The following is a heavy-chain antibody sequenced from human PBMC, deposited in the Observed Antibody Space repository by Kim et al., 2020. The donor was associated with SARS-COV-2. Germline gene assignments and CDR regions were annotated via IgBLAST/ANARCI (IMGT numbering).Heavy chain of an antibody. CDR1: GFTFSSNA. D-gene: IGHD3-16*01. V-gene: IGHV3-23*01. CDR3: AKHVKGYFYYGMDV. Sequence: WGSLRLSCAASGFTFSSNAMTWVRQAPGKGLEWVSCIGGSGGNIYYADSVKGRFTISRDNSRNTVFLQMNSLRAEDTAVYYCAKHVKGYFYYGMDVWGQGTTVTVSS. J-gene: IGHJ6*02. CDR2: IGGSGGNI.